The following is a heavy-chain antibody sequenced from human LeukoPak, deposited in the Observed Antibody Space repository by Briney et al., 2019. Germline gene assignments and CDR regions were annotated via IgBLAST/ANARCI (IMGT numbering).Heavy chain of an antibody. V-gene: IGHV4-59*01. J-gene: IGHJ6*03. CDR3: ARGRSIAARPGYDYYYYMDV. Sequence: SETLSLTCTVPGGSISSYYWSWIRQPPGKGLEWIGYIYYSGSTNYNPSLKSRVTISVDTSKNQFSLKLSSVTAADTAVYYCARGRSIAARPGYDYYYYMDVWGKGTTVTVSS. CDR2: IYYSGST. CDR1: GGSISSYY. D-gene: IGHD6-6*01.